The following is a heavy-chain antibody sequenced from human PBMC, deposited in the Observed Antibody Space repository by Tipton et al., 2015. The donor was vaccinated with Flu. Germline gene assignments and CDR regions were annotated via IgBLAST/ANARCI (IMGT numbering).Heavy chain of an antibody. J-gene: IGHJ5*02. CDR2: IYTSGST. CDR3: ARDYGDLNWFDP. D-gene: IGHD4-17*01. V-gene: IGHV4-61*09. Sequence: LRLSCTVSSGSVSSGSYYWTWIRQPAGKGLEWIGQIYTSGSTKYNPSLKSRVTMSLDTSKNQFSLKMSSVTAADTAMYYCARDYGDLNWFDPWGQGTLVTVSS. CDR1: SGSVSSGSYY.